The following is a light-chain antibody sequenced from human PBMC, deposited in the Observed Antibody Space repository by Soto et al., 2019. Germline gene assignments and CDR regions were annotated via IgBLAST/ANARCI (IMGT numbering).Light chain of an antibody. CDR1: SSDVGGSKY. CDR3: SSYVGSSSALSV. V-gene: IGLV2-14*03. J-gene: IGLJ1*01. CDR2: DVS. Sequence: QSALTQPASVSGSPGQSITISCTGTSSDVGGSKYVSWYQQHPGQAPKLMIYDVSNRPSGISDRFSGSKSGYTASLTISGLQTEDDADYYCSSYVGSSSALSVFGTGTKLTVL.